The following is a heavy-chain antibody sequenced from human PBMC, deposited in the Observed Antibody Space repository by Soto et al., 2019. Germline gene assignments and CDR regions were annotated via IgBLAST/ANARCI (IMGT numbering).Heavy chain of an antibody. D-gene: IGHD3-22*01. CDR1: GGSISSGGYY. Sequence: QVQLQESGPGLVKPSQTLSLTCTVSGGSISSGGYYWSWIRQHPGKGLEWIGYIYYSGSTYYNPSLKSRVTISVDTSKNQFSLKLSSVTAADTGVYYCARWDDSSGYPTSTFDYWGQGTLVTVSS. CDR3: ARWDDSSGYPTSTFDY. J-gene: IGHJ4*02. CDR2: IYYSGST. V-gene: IGHV4-31*03.